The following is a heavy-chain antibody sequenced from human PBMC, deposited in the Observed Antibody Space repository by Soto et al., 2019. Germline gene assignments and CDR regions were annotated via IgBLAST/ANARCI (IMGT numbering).Heavy chain of an antibody. D-gene: IGHD5-12*01. J-gene: IGHJ6*02. CDR2: IIPIFGTA. Sequence: SVKVSCKASGGTFSSYAISWVRQAPGQGLEWMGGIIPIFGTANYAQKFQSRVTITADESTSTAYMELSSLKSEDTTENYYTRYQWGGYSGYDYRFAYYYYGMDVWGQGTTVTVSS. CDR1: GGTFSSYA. CDR3: TRYQWGGYSGYDYRFAYYYYGMDV. V-gene: IGHV1-69*13.